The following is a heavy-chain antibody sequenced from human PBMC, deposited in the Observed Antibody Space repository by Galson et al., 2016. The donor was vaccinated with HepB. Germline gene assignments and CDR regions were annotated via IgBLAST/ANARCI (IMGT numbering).Heavy chain of an antibody. D-gene: IGHD3-16*01. CDR2: TSHSGNT. CDR1: SDSINSKNW. Sequence: TLSLTCAVSSDSINSKNWWSWVRQPPGKGLEWIGETSHSGNTNYSPSLKSRVTISLDKSKNQCSLNLKYMTAADTAVYYCASNRGGGSYFDSWGQGILVTVSS. J-gene: IGHJ4*02. V-gene: IGHV4-4*02. CDR3: ASNRGGGSYFDS.